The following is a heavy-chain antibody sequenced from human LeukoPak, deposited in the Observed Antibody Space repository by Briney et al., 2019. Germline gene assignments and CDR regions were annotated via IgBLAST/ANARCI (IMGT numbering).Heavy chain of an antibody. CDR2: ISYDGSNK. V-gene: IGHV3-30*03. Sequence: GGSLRLSCAASGFTFSSYGMHWVRQAPGKGLEWVAVISYDGSNKYYADSVKGRFTISRDNSKNTLCLQMNSLRAEDTAVYYCESSGSYHGLVDYWGQGTLVTVSS. D-gene: IGHD1-26*01. CDR1: GFTFSSYG. CDR3: ESSGSYHGLVDY. J-gene: IGHJ4*02.